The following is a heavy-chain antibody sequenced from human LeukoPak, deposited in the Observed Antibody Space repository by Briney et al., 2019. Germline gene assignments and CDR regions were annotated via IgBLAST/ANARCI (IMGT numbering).Heavy chain of an antibody. CDR1: GFTFSSYS. CDR2: ISSSSSYI. D-gene: IGHD2-2*01. CDR3: ARGRYCSSTSCYGHYYYGMDV. J-gene: IGHJ6*02. Sequence: PGGSLRLSCAASGFTFSSYSMNWVRQAPGKGLEWVSSISSSSSYIYYVDSVKGRFTISRDNAKNSLYLQMYSLRAEDTAVHYCARGRYCSSTSCYGHYYYGMDVWGQGTTVTVSS. V-gene: IGHV3-21*01.